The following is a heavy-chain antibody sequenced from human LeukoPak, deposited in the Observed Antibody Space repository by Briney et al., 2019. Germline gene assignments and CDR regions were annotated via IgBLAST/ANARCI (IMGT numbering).Heavy chain of an antibody. V-gene: IGHV4-34*01. CDR2: INHSGST. CDR3: ARGRGSGWYS. D-gene: IGHD6-19*01. CDR1: GGSFNGYH. J-gene: IGHJ4*02. Sequence: SETLSLTCAVYGGSFNGYHWSWIRQPPGKGLEWIGEINHSGSTNYNPSLKSRVTISVDTSKNQFSLKLSSVTAADTAVYYCARGRGSGWYSWGQGTLVTVSS.